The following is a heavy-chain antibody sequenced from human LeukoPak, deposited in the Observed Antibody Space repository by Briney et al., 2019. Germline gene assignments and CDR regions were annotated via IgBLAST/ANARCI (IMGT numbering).Heavy chain of an antibody. J-gene: IGHJ4*02. CDR3: ARIAVSSGWGYFDY. CDR2: IYYSGST. CDR1: GDSISSGSYY. V-gene: IGHV4-61*01. D-gene: IGHD6-19*01. Sequence: SETLSLTCTVSGDSISSGSYYWSWIRQPPGKGLEWVGYIYYSGSTNYNPSLKGRVTISVDTSKNQFSLKLSSVTAADTAVYYCARIAVSSGWGYFDYWGQGTLVTVSS.